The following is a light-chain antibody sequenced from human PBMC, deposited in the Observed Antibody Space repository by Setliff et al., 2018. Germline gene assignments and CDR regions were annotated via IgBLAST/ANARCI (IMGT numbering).Light chain of an antibody. V-gene: IGLV2-14*01. J-gene: IGLJ1*01. CDR3: SSYTSSSTPYV. CDR2: DVS. CDR1: SSVVGGYNY. Sequence: QSVLTQPASVSGSPGQSITISCTGASSVVGGYNYVSWYQQHPGKAPKLMIYDVSKRPSGVSNRFSGSKSGNTASLTISGLQAEDEADYYCSSYTSSSTPYVFGTGTKVTVL.